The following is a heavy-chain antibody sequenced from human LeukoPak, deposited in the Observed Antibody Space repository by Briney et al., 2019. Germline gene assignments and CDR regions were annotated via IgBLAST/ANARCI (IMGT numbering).Heavy chain of an antibody. CDR3: EKQPVVVVPAAIPMGYFDY. Sequence: GRSLRPSCAAAGFTFSSYAISSVSQAPRKWLGWVSAIIGSGGSTYYADSVKGRFTITRDNSKNTLYLQMNSLRAEDTAVYYCEKQPVVVVPAAIPMGYFDYWGQGTLVTVSS. CDR1: GFTFSSYA. D-gene: IGHD2-2*01. J-gene: IGHJ4*02. V-gene: IGHV3-23*01. CDR2: IIGSGGST.